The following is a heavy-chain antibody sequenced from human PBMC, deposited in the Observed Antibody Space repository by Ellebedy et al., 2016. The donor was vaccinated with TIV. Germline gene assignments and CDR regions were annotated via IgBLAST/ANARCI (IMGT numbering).Heavy chain of an antibody. V-gene: IGHV3-21*01. CDR2: INTRSTYM. D-gene: IGHD1-26*01. J-gene: IGHJ4*02. CDR3: ARDRGGSSLDS. Sequence: GGSLRLSXDASGFTFTNYIMNWVRQAPGKGLEWVPSINTRSTYMYYADSIKGRFAISRDNAKNSLYLQMNSLRAEDTAVYYCARDRGGSSLDSWGQGTLVTVSS. CDR1: GFTFTNYI.